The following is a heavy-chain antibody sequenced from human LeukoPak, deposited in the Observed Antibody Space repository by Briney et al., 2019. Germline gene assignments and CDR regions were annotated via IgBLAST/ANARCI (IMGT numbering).Heavy chain of an antibody. CDR1: GFTFSSSY. CDR3: ASRDCSGGRCHLAGADPFDY. V-gene: IGHV3-53*01. J-gene: IGHJ4*02. Sequence: GGSLRLSCAASGFTFSSSYMSWVRQAPGKGLEWVSVFYSGGKTYYTDSVKGRFTISRDNSKNTLYHQMNSLRAEDTAVYYCASRDCSGGRCHLAGADPFDYWGQGTLVTVSS. CDR2: FYSGGKT. D-gene: IGHD2-15*01.